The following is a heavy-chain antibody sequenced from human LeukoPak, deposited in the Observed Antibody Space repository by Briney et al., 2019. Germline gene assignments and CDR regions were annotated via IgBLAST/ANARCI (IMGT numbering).Heavy chain of an antibody. D-gene: IGHD3-3*01. CDR3: ARGRHYDFWSGYPRFDY. CDR1: GGSISSGGYS. CDR2: IYHSGST. J-gene: IGHJ4*02. V-gene: IGHV4-30-2*01. Sequence: SSETLSLTCAVSGGSISSGGYSWSWIRQPPGKGLEWIGYIYHSGSTFYNPSLKSRVTISVDRSKNRFSLRLSSVTAADTAVYYCARGRHYDFWSGYPRFDYWGQGTLVTVSS.